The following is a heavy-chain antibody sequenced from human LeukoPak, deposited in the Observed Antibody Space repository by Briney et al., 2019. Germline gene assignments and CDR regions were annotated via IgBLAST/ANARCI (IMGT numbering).Heavy chain of an antibody. Sequence: SVKVSCKASGGTFSSYAISWVRPAPGQGLEWMGRIIPILGIANYAQKFQGRVTITADKSTSTAYMELSSLRSEDTAVYYCARVPGRGYSYGSQPWGQGTLVTVSS. V-gene: IGHV1-69*04. CDR3: ARVPGRGYSYGSQP. CDR1: GGTFSSYA. CDR2: IIPILGIA. D-gene: IGHD5-18*01. J-gene: IGHJ4*02.